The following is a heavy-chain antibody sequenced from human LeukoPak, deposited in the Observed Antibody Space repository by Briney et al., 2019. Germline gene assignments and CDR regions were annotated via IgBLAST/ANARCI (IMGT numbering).Heavy chain of an antibody. D-gene: IGHD4-11*01. CDR1: GFAFNTYS. CDR3: VRDAAYSAFNM. V-gene: IGHV3-48*02. J-gene: IGHJ3*02. CDR2: ITTSSTTK. Sequence: RPGGSLRLSCAASGFAFNTYSMNWVCQAPGKGLQWVSSITTSSTTKYYADSVKGRFTISRDNAKNSLYLQMDSLRDEDTAVYYCVRDAAYSAFNMWGQGTMVTVSS.